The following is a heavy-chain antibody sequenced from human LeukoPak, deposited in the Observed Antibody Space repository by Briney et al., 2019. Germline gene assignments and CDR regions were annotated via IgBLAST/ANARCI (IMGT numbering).Heavy chain of an antibody. V-gene: IGHV3-7*01. J-gene: IGHJ5*02. Sequence: GGSLRLSCAASGFTFSSYWMSWIRQAPGKGLEWVANIKQDGSEKYYVDSVKGRFTISRDNAKNSLYLQMNSLRAEDTAVYYCARDGSRYDFWSGYYMNWFDPWGQGTLVTVSS. D-gene: IGHD3-3*01. CDR3: ARDGSRYDFWSGYYMNWFDP. CDR1: GFTFSSYW. CDR2: IKQDGSEK.